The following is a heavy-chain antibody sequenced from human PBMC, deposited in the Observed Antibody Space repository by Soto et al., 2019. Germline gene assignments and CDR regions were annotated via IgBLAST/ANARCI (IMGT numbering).Heavy chain of an antibody. J-gene: IGHJ6*02. CDR1: GYTFSSYY. V-gene: IGHV1-46*03. Sequence: QVQLVQSGAEVKKPGASVKVSCKAGGYTFSSYYMHWVRQAPGQGPEWMGVINPSGVRTTYAQKFQGIATMPSDTSTSTVYMERSSLRSEDTAVYYCAREDTSYYSGMDVWGRGTTVIVSS. CDR3: AREDTSYYSGMDV. CDR2: INPSGVRT.